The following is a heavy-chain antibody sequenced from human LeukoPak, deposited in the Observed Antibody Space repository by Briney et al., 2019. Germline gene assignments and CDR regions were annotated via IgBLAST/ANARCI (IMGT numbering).Heavy chain of an antibody. D-gene: IGHD6-19*01. Sequence: GGSPRLSCTASGFTFSNYGLSWVRQAPGMGLEWVAGISGRGDSTYYADSVKGRFTVSRDNSKNTLYLQMDSLRAEDTAVYFCAKDLRGSSSGWSFDYWGQGTLVTVSS. CDR3: AKDLRGSSSGWSFDY. CDR2: ISGRGDST. J-gene: IGHJ4*02. V-gene: IGHV3-23*01. CDR1: GFTFSNYG.